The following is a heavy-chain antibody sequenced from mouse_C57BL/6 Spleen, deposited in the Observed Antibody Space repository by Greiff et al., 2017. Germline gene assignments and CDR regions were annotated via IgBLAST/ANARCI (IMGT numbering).Heavy chain of an antibody. CDR2: IDPETGGT. Sequence: VKLLESGAELVRPGASVTLSCKASGYTFTDYEMHWVKQTPVHGLEWIGAIDPETGGTAYNQKFKGKAILTADKSSSTAYMGLRSLTSEDSAVYYCTREGRGFYYYGSSWYFDVWGTGTTVTVSS. CDR3: TREGRGFYYYGSSWYFDV. CDR1: GYTFTDYE. J-gene: IGHJ1*03. D-gene: IGHD1-1*01. V-gene: IGHV1-15*01.